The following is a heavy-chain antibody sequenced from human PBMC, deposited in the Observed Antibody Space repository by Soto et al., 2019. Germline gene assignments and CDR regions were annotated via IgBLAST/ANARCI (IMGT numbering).Heavy chain of an antibody. CDR2: ISTYNGDT. CDR1: GYTFTRSG. D-gene: IGHD5-12*01. V-gene: IGHV1-18*01. Sequence: VASVKVSCKASGYTFTRSGISWVRQAPGQGLEWMGWISTYNGDTNYAQTFQGRVTMTTDTSTSTVHMEVRSLRSDDTAVYYCAREGVAPYYYYGMDVWGQGTPVTFSS. CDR3: AREGVAPYYYYGMDV. J-gene: IGHJ6*02.